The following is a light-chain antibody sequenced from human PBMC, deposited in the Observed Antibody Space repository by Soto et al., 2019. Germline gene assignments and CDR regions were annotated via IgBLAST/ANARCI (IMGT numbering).Light chain of an antibody. V-gene: IGLV2-14*01. Sequence: QSVLTQPASVSGSPGQSITISCTGTSSDVGGYNYVSWYQQHPGKAPKLMIYDVSNRSSGVSNRFSGSKSGNTASLTISGLQAEDEADYYCSSHTSSSTGVFGGGTKLTVL. CDR3: SSHTSSSTGV. CDR2: DVS. J-gene: IGLJ2*01. CDR1: SSDVGGYNY.